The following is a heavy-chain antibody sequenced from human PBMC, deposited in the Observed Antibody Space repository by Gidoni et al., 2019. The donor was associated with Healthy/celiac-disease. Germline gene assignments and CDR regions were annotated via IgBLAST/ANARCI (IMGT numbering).Heavy chain of an antibody. J-gene: IGHJ4*02. V-gene: IGHV4-34*01. CDR3: ARGGGTTVTIDY. CDR1: GGSFSGYS. CDR2: INHSGST. Sequence: QVQLQQWGAGLLKPSETLSLTCAVYGGSFSGYSWSWIRQPPGKGLEWIGEINHSGSTNYNPSLKSRVTISVDTSKNQFSLKLSSVTAADTAVYYCARGGGTTVTIDYWGQGTLVTVSS. D-gene: IGHD4-17*01.